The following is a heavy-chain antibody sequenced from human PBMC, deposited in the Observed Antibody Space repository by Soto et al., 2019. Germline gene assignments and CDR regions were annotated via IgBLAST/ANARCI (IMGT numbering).Heavy chain of an antibody. D-gene: IGHD3-16*01. CDR1: GYTLTELS. CDR2: MNPNSGNT. Sequence: ASVKVSCKVSGYTLTELSMHWVRQATGQGLEWMGWMNPNSGNTGYAQKFQGRVTMTRNTSISTAYMELSSLRSEDTAVYYCARVKISPAAFDIWGQGTMVTVSS. J-gene: IGHJ3*02. CDR3: ARVKISPAAFDI. V-gene: IGHV1-8*01.